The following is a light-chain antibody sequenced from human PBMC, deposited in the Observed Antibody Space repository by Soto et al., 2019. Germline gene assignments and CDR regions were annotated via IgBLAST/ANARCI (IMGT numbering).Light chain of an antibody. CDR2: TAS. J-gene: IGKJ1*01. CDR3: QQLNSYPPWT. CDR1: QGIRSY. Sequence: IQLTQSPSSLSASVGDRVTITCRASQGIRSYLAWYQQKPGNAPKLLIYTASTLQSGVPSRFSGSGSGTDFTLTISSLQPEDFATYYCQQLNSYPPWTFGQGTKVDIK. V-gene: IGKV1-9*01.